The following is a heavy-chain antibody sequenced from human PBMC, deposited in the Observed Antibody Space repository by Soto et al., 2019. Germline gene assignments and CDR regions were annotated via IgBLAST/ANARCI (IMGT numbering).Heavy chain of an antibody. CDR3: ARRDGYNFNWLDS. CDR2: MNPNSGNT. Sequence: QVQLVQSGAEVKTPGASVKVSCKASGYTFASYDINWVRQAPGQGLEWMGWMNPNSGNTGYAQKLQGRLTMTSDTALSKGRMELGSLRNEDTAVYYCARRDGYNFNWLDSWGQGTLVTVSP. V-gene: IGHV1-8*01. CDR1: GYTFASYD. D-gene: IGHD1-20*01. J-gene: IGHJ5*01.